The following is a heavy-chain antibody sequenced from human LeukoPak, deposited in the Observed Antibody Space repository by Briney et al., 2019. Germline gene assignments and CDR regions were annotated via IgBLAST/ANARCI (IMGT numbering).Heavy chain of an antibody. CDR1: GGSVSSGSYY. D-gene: IGHD2-2*01. Sequence: SETLSLTRTVSGGSVSSGSYYWSWIRQPPGKGLEWIGYIYYSGSTNYNPSLKSRVTISVDTSKNQFSLKLSSVTAADTAVYYCASLVDIVVVPAAMRHYGMDVWGQGTTVTVSS. V-gene: IGHV4-61*01. J-gene: IGHJ6*02. CDR3: ASLVDIVVVPAAMRHYGMDV. CDR2: IYYSGST.